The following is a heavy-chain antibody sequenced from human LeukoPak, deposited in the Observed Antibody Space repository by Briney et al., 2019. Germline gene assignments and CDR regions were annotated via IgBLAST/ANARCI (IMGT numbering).Heavy chain of an antibody. CDR1: GGSFSGYY. J-gene: IGHJ4*02. V-gene: IGHV4-34*01. CDR2: INHSGST. CDR3: ARDRRGSGWIDY. Sequence: SETLSLTCAVYGGSFSGYYWSWIRQPPGKGLEWIGEINHSGSTNYNPSLKSRVTITVDTSKNQFSLKLSSMTAADTAVYYCARDRRGSGWIDYWGQGTLVTVSS. D-gene: IGHD6-19*01.